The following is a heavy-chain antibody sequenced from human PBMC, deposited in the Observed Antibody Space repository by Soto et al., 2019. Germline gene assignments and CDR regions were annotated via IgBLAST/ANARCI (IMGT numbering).Heavy chain of an antibody. Sequence: GESLKISCKGSGYSFTSYWISWVRQMPGKGLEWMGRIDPSDSYTNYSPSFEGHVTISADKSISTAYLQWSSRKASDTAMYYCARHTAARGYYYYGMDVWGQGTTVTVSS. CDR1: GYSFTSYW. CDR2: IDPSDSYT. J-gene: IGHJ6*02. V-gene: IGHV5-10-1*01. CDR3: ARHTAARGYYYYGMDV. D-gene: IGHD6-6*01.